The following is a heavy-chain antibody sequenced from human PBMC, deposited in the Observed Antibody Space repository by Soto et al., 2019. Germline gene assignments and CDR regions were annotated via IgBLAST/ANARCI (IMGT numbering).Heavy chain of an antibody. Sequence: QVQLVESGGGVVQPGRSLRLSCAASGFTFSSYGMHWVRQAPGKGLEWVAVISYDGSNKYYADSVKGRLTISRDNSKNXLXXQMNILRGEDTAVYYCAKDNGSGCDWLRVGDASDIWGQGTMVTVSS. J-gene: IGHJ3*02. CDR2: ISYDGSNK. D-gene: IGHD5-12*01. CDR3: AKDNGSGCDWLRVGDASDI. CDR1: GFTFSSYG. V-gene: IGHV3-30*18.